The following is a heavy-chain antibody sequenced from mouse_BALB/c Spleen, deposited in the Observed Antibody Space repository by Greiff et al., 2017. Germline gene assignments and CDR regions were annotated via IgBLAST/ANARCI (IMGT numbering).Heavy chain of an antibody. D-gene: IGHD1-1*01. J-gene: IGHJ3*01. CDR1: GFTFSDYY. CDR3: ARDGDYGSSYGAWFAY. Sequence: EVKLVESGGGLVKPGGSLKLSCAASGFTFSDYYMYWVRQTPEKRLEWVATISDGGSYTYYPDSVKGQFTISRDNAKNNLYLQMSSLKSEDTAMYYCARDGDYGSSYGAWFAYWGQGTLVTVSA. V-gene: IGHV5-4*02. CDR2: ISDGGSYT.